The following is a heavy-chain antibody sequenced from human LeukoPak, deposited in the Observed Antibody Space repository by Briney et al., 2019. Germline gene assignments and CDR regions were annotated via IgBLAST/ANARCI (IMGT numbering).Heavy chain of an antibody. J-gene: IGHJ4*02. D-gene: IGHD5-12*01. CDR1: GYTFTGYY. CDR2: INPNSGGT. CDR3: ARGYSGYEDYFDY. Sequence: ASVKVSCKASGYTFTGYYMHWVRQAPGQGLEWMGWINPNSGGTNYAQKFQGRVTMTRDTSISTACMELSRLRSDDTAVYYCARGYSGYEDYFDYWGQGTLVTVSS. V-gene: IGHV1-2*02.